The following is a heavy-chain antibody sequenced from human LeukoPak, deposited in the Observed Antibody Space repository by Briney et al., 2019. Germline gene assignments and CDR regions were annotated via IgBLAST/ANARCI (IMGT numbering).Heavy chain of an antibody. V-gene: IGHV1-2*02. Sequence: ASVKVSCKASGYTFTGYYMHWVRQAPGQGLEWMGWINPNSGGTNYAQKFQGRVTMTRDTSISTAYMELSRLRSDDTAVYYCARGYCSGGSCYLGFDPWGQGTLVTVSS. CDR1: GYTFTGYY. CDR3: ARGYCSGGSCYLGFDP. D-gene: IGHD2-15*01. J-gene: IGHJ5*02. CDR2: INPNSGGT.